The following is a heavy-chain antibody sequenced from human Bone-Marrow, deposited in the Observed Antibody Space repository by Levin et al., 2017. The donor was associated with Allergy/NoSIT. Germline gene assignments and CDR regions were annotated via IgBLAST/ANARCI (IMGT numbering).Heavy chain of an antibody. CDR1: GFTFDDYS. J-gene: IGHJ6*02. V-gene: IGHV3-43*01. Sequence: GGSLRLSCAASGFTFDDYSMHWVRQAPGKGLEWVSLISWDGGSTYYADSVKGRFTISRDNAKNSLYLQMNSLRAEDTALYYCAKATVTKTYYYYGMDVWGQGTTVTVSS. D-gene: IGHD4-17*01. CDR2: ISWDGGST. CDR3: AKATVTKTYYYYGMDV.